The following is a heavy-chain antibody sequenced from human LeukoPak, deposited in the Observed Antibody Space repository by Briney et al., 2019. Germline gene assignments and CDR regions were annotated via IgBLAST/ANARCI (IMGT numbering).Heavy chain of an antibody. D-gene: IGHD4-23*01. CDR1: GGTFSSYA. Sequence: SVKVSCKASGGTFSSYAISWVRQAPGQGLEWMGGIIPIFGTANYAQKFQGRVTITTDESTSTAYMELSSLRSEDTAVYYCAIGTVVTPSNYYYYYYMDVWGKGTTVTVSS. J-gene: IGHJ6*03. CDR3: AIGTVVTPSNYYYYYYMDV. CDR2: IIPIFGTA. V-gene: IGHV1-69*05.